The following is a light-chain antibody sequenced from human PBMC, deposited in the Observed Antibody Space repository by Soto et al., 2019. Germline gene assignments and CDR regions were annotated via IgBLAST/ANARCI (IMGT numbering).Light chain of an antibody. Sequence: AIQMTQSPSSLSASVGDRVTIACRASQGIRNDLGWYQQKPGKAPKLLIYAASTIQTGVPSRFSGSGSGRDFTLTISSLQPEDFATYYCLQDYNYPYTFGQGTKVDIK. CDR1: QGIRND. CDR3: LQDYNYPYT. J-gene: IGKJ2*01. V-gene: IGKV1-6*01. CDR2: AAS.